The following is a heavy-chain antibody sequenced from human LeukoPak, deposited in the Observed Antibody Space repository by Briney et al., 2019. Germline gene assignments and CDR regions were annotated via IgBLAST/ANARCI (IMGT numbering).Heavy chain of an antibody. Sequence: GGSLRLSCSASGFTFNNYAMTWVRQAPGKGLEWVSTIIGSGGNTDYADSVKGRFTISRDNSKDTLFLQMDSLRVEDTAVYYCATFCSGGDCYSFAPWGQGTLVTVSS. J-gene: IGHJ5*02. CDR2: IIGSGGNT. CDR3: ATFCSGGDCYSFAP. V-gene: IGHV3-23*01. CDR1: GFTFNNYA. D-gene: IGHD2-15*01.